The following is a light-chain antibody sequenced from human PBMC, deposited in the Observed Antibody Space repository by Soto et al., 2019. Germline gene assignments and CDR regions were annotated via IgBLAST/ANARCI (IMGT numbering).Light chain of an antibody. CDR2: GAS. V-gene: IGKV3-20*01. Sequence: EIVLTQSPDTLSLSPGERATLSCRASQSVSSSSYLAWYQQKPGQAPRLLIYGASSRATGIPDRFSGGGSGTDFTLTISRLEPEDFAVYYCQQYGSSPFTFGPGTKVDIK. J-gene: IGKJ3*01. CDR1: QSVSSSSY. CDR3: QQYGSSPFT.